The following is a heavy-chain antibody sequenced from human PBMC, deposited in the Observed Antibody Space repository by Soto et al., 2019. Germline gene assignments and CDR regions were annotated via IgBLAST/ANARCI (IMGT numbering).Heavy chain of an antibody. CDR1: GFTVSSNY. CDR3: ASSDYYDYIWGGGTGAFDI. Sequence: GGSLRLSCAASGFTVSSNYMSWVRQAPGKGLEWVSVIYSGGSTYYADSVKGRFTISRDNSKNTLYLQMNSLGAEDTALYYCASSDYYDYIWGGGTGAFDIWGQGTMVTVSS. D-gene: IGHD3-16*01. CDR2: IYSGGST. J-gene: IGHJ3*02. V-gene: IGHV3-66*01.